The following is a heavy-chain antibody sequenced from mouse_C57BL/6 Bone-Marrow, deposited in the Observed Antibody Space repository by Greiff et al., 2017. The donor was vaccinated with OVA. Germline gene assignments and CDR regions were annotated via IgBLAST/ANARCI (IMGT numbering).Heavy chain of an antibody. CDR3: ARVGDPDYFDY. CDR1: GYTFTSYW. CDR2: IDPSDSET. Sequence: QVQLQQPGAELVRPGSSVKLSCKASGYTFTSYWMHWVKQRPIQGLEWIGNIDPSDSETHYTQKFKDKATLTVDKSSSTAYMQLSSLTSEDSAVYYCARVGDPDYFDYWGQGTTLTVSA. J-gene: IGHJ2*01. D-gene: IGHD1-1*02. V-gene: IGHV1-52*01.